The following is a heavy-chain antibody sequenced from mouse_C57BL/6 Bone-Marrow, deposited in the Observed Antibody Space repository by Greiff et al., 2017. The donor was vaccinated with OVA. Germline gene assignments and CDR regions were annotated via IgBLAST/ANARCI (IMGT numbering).Heavy chain of an antibody. CDR2: ISSGSSTI. Sequence: DVHLVESGGGLVKPGGSLKLSCAASGFTFSDYGMHWVRQAPEKGLEWVAYISSGSSTIYYADTVKGRFTISRDNAKNTLFLQMTSLRSEDTAMYYWARINYWYFDVWGTGTTVTVSS. J-gene: IGHJ1*03. CDR3: ARINYWYFDV. CDR1: GFTFSDYG. V-gene: IGHV5-17*01.